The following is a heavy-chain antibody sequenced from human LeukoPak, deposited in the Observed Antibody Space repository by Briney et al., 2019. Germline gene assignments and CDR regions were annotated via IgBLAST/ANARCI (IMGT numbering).Heavy chain of an antibody. V-gene: IGHV3-74*01. CDR2: INTDGSSR. CDR1: GFTFSSYW. J-gene: IGHJ3*02. CDR3: ARVSSSGWRRFKGNDAFDI. D-gene: IGHD6-19*01. Sequence: QPGGSLRLSCAASGFTFSSYWMHWVRQAPGKGLVWVSRINTDGSSRNYADPVKGRFTISRDNAKNTLYLQMHSLRAGDTAVYYCARVSSSGWRRFKGNDAFDIWGQGTVVTVSS.